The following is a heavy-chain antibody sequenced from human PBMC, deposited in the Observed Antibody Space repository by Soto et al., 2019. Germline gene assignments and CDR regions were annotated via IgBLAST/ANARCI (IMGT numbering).Heavy chain of an antibody. CDR3: AKFSATSVYDISSAPDY. CDR1: GFTFSSYA. CDR2: ISYDGSNK. D-gene: IGHD6-6*01. J-gene: IGHJ4*02. V-gene: IGHV3-30-3*02. Sequence: GGSLRLSCAASGFTFSSYAMHWVRQAPGKGLEWVAVISYDGSNKYYADSVKGRFTISRDNSRKTLYLQMTSLRAEDAAVYYCAKFSATSVYDISSAPDYWGQGTLVTVSS.